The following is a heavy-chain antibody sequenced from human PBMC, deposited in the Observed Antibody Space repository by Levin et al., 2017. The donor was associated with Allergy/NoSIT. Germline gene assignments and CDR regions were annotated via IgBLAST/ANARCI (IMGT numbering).Heavy chain of an antibody. CDR2: ISYDGSNK. Sequence: SCAASGFTFSSYAMHWVRQAPGKGLEWVAVISYDGSNKYYADSVKGRFTISRDNSKNTLYLQMNSLRAEDTAVYYCARDRPDEWELDPSWYFDLWGRGTLVTVSS. J-gene: IGHJ2*01. CDR1: GFTFSSYA. CDR3: ARDRPDEWELDPSWYFDL. V-gene: IGHV3-30*04. D-gene: IGHD1-26*01.